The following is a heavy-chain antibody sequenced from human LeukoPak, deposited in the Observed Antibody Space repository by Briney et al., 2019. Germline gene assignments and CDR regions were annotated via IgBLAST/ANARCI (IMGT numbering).Heavy chain of an antibody. CDR2: IYYSGST. V-gene: IGHV4-59*08. CDR1: GGSISSYY. Sequence: KPSETLSLTCTVSGGSISSYYWSWIRQPPGTGLEWIGYIYYSGSTNYNPSLKSRVTISVDTSKNQFSLKLSSVTAADTAVYYCAAPRDGYNLGYWGRGTLVTVSS. CDR3: AAPRDGYNLGY. J-gene: IGHJ4*02. D-gene: IGHD5-24*01.